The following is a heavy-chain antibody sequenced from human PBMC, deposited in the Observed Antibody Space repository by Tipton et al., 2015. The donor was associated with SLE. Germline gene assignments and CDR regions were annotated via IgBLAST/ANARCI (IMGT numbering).Heavy chain of an antibody. Sequence: SLRLSCEASRFTFSSYPMSWVRQAPGKGLEWVSGISGSGATTYYADSVKGRYTISRDNSKNTLYLQMNSLRAEDTAVYYCARDLWGQNYFDYWGQGTMVTVSS. CDR3: ARDLWGQNYFDY. V-gene: IGHV3-23*01. D-gene: IGHD2-21*01. J-gene: IGHJ4*02. CDR2: ISGSGATT. CDR1: RFTFSSYP.